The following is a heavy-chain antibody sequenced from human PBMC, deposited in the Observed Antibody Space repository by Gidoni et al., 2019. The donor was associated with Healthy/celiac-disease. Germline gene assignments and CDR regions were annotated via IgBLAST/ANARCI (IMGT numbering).Heavy chain of an antibody. D-gene: IGHD4-4*01. CDR2: IYYSGST. CDR3: ARAIWGLVTTVQNWFDP. J-gene: IGHJ5*02. V-gene: IGHV4-31*03. CDR1: GGSISSGGYY. Sequence: QVQLQESGPGLVKPSQTLSLTCTVSGGSISSGGYYWSWIRQHPGKGLEWIGYIYYSGSTYYNPSLKSRVTISVDTSKNQFSLKLSSVTAADTAVYYCARAIWGLVTTVQNWFDPWGQGTLVTVSS.